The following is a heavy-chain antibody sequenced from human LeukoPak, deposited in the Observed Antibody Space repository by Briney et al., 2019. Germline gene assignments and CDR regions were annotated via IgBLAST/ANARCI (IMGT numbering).Heavy chain of an antibody. J-gene: IGHJ4*02. CDR2: IRSKAYGGTT. V-gene: IGHV3-49*04. Sequence: SLRLSCAASGFTFSSYSMNWVRQAPGKGLEWVGFIRSKAYGGTTEYAASVKGRFTISRDDSKSIAYLQMNSLKTEDTAVYYCTRDTIFWPWYFDYWGQGTLVTVSS. CDR3: TRDTIFWPWYFDY. CDR1: GFTFSSYS. D-gene: IGHD3-9*01.